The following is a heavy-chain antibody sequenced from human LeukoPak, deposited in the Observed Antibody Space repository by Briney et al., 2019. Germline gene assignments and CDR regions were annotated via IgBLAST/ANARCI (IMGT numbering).Heavy chain of an antibody. V-gene: IGHV3-30*03. CDR1: GFTFSSYG. D-gene: IGHD3-3*01. Sequence: GGSLRLSCAASGFTFSSYGMHWVRQAPGKGLEWVAAISYDGSNKYYADSVKGRFTISRDNSKNTLYLQMNSLRAEDTAVYYCAREARITIFGVVIWPNNFDPWGQGTLVTVSS. CDR3: AREARITIFGVVIWPNNFDP. CDR2: ISYDGSNK. J-gene: IGHJ5*02.